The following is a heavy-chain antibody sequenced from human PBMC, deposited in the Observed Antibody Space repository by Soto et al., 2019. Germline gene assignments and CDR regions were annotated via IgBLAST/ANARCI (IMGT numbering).Heavy chain of an antibody. D-gene: IGHD6-13*01. J-gene: IGHJ5*02. V-gene: IGHV4-30-4*01. CDR2: NYYIGST. CDR3: ARESVTGYIHHTWFDP. Sequence: SETLSLTCTISGGSITSGEYYWSWLRQPPGKGLEWIGYNYYIGSTYYNPSLGSRVTISLDTSQNQFSLKLNSVTAADTAVYYCARESVTGYIHHTWFDPLGQGTLVTVSS. CDR1: GGSITSGEYY.